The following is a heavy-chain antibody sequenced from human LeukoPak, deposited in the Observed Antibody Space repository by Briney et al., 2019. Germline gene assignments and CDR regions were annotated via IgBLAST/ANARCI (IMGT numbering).Heavy chain of an antibody. Sequence: GGSLRLPCAASGFTFINHWMTWVRQAPGKGPEWVANINQDGSERYYVDSVKGRFTISRDNAKNSLYLQMNSLRLEDTALYYCARANAMDVWGQGTTVTVSS. CDR1: GFTFINHW. CDR2: INQDGSER. CDR3: ARANAMDV. J-gene: IGHJ6*02. V-gene: IGHV3-7*04.